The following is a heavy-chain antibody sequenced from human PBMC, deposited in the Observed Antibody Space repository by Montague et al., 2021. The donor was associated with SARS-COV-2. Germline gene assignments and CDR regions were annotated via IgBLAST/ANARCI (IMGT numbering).Heavy chain of an antibody. Sequence: SETLSLTCAVYGGSFSGYTWSWIRQPPGKGMEWIGEISHSGSTNNNPYLKSRVTITIDTYKNQFPLKLSSVTAADTAVYYCARFADRLLFSASYYGMDVWGQGTTVTVSS. D-gene: IGHD2-2*01. J-gene: IGHJ6*02. V-gene: IGHV4-34*01. CDR2: ISHSGST. CDR1: GGSFSGYT. CDR3: ARFADRLLFSASYYGMDV.